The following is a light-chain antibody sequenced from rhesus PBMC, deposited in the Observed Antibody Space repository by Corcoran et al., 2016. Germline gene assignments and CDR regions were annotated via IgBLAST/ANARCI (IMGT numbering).Light chain of an antibody. CDR1: QSVSSY. Sequence: EIVMTQSPATLSLSPGERAPLSCRASQSVSSYVAWYQQKPEQAPRLLIYGATIRDTGIPDSFSGRGSVTDFTLSISSLEPEDVGVYYCQQYNNWNTFGGGTKVEIK. J-gene: IGKJ4*01. V-gene: IGKV3S9*01. CDR3: QQYNNWNT. CDR2: GAT.